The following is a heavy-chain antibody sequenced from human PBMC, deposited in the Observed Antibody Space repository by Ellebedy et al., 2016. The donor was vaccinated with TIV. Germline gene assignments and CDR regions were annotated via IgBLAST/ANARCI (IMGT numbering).Heavy chain of an antibody. Sequence: MPSETLSLTCTVSGGSISSYYWSWIRQPAGKGLEWIGRIYTSGSTNYNPSLKSRVTMSVDTSKNQFSLKLSSVTAADTAVYYCARLKRWSTGSYYYYAMDVWGQGTTVTVSS. CDR1: GGSISSYY. J-gene: IGHJ6*02. CDR3: ARLKRWSTGSYYYYAMDV. CDR2: IYTSGST. V-gene: IGHV4-4*07. D-gene: IGHD3-10*01.